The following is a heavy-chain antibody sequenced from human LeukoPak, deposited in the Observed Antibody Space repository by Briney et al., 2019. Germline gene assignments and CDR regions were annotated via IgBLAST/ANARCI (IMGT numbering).Heavy chain of an antibody. CDR3: ARVVRKHAAFDI. CDR2: IYHSGST. V-gene: IGHV4-4*02. CDR1: GGSISSSNW. Sequence: PSETLSLTCAVSGGSISSSNWWSWVRQPPGKGLEWIGEIYHSGSTNYNPSLKSRVTISVDKSKNQFPLKLSSVTAADTAVYYCARVVRKHAAFDIWGQGTMVTVSS. J-gene: IGHJ3*02. D-gene: IGHD2-15*01.